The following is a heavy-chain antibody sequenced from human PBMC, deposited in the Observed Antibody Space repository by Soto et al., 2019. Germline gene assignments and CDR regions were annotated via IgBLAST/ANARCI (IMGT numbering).Heavy chain of an antibody. CDR1: GLSFSSSG. CDR3: ARGKYYYFSCYYYAPLYFDY. J-gene: IGHJ4*02. CDR2: IWYDGSNK. V-gene: IGHV3-33*01. D-gene: IGHD3-22*01. Sequence: PGGYLRISCAASGLSFSSSGMPWVRQAPGKGLEWVAGIWYDGSNKYYADSVKGRFTISRHNSKNTLYLQMNSLRAEDTAVYYCARGKYYYFSCYYYAPLYFDYWGQRSLVIVSA.